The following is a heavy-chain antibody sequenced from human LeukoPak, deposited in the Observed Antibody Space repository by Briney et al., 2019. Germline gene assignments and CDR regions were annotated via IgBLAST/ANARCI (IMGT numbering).Heavy chain of an antibody. J-gene: IGHJ4*02. Sequence: GGSLRLSCAASGFTFSSYWMHWVRQAPGKGLVWVSRINSDGSSTSYADSVKGRVTISRDNAKNTLYLQMNSLRAEDTAVYYCARENYDILTGPFDYWGQGTLVTVSS. CDR2: INSDGSST. D-gene: IGHD3-9*01. CDR1: GFTFSSYW. V-gene: IGHV3-74*01. CDR3: ARENYDILTGPFDY.